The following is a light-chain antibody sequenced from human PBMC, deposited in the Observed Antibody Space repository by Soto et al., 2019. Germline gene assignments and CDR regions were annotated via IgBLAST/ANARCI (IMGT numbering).Light chain of an antibody. CDR3: QQYSKWPIT. CDR2: GIS. Sequence: EIVLTQSPGTLSLSPGDGATLSCRASQSVNSNYLAWYQQHPGQPPRLLIYGISTRATGIPARFSGSGSGTEFSLTISSLQSEDFAFYYCQQYSKWPITFGQGTRLEIK. CDR1: QSVNSN. J-gene: IGKJ5*01. V-gene: IGKV3-15*01.